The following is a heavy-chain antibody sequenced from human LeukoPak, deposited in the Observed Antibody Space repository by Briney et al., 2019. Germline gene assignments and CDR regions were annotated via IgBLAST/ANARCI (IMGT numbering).Heavy chain of an antibody. J-gene: IGHJ6*03. V-gene: IGHV4-34*01. D-gene: IGHD6-19*01. CDR3: ARAKVAGTDYYYYYYMDV. Sequence: PSGTLSLTCAVYGGSFSGYYWSWIRQPPGKGLEWIGEINHSGSTNYNPSLKSRVTISVDTSKNQFSLKLSSVTAADTAVYYCARAKVAGTDYYYYYYMDVWGKGTTVTVSS. CDR2: INHSGST. CDR1: GGSFSGYY.